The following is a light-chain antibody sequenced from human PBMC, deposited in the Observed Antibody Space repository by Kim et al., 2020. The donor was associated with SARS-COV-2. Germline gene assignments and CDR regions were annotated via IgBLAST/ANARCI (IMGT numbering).Light chain of an antibody. CDR3: QQYNSYSYT. Sequence: ACVRDRVTITSRASQSISGWLAWYQQRPGKAPKLLIYDAYSLASGVPSRCSGSGSGTECTLTISSLQADDFATNYCQQYNSYSYTFGQGTKLEI. J-gene: IGKJ2*01. V-gene: IGKV1-5*01. CDR1: QSISGW. CDR2: DAY.